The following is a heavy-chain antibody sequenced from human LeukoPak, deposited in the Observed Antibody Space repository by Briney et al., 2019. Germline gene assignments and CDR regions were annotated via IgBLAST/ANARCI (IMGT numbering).Heavy chain of an antibody. V-gene: IGHV1-46*01. J-gene: IGHJ6*03. D-gene: IGHD1-26*01. Sequence: ASVKVSCKASGYTFTSYYMHWVRQAPGQGLEWMGIISPSGSSTSYAQKFQGRVTMTRDTSTSTVYMELSSLRSEDTAVYYCARDWDSRGFYYYMDVWGKGTTVTVSS. CDR1: GYTFTSYY. CDR3: ARDWDSRGFYYYMDV. CDR2: ISPSGSST.